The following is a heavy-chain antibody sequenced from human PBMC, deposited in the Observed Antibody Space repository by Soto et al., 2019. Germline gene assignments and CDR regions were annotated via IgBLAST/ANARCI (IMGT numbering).Heavy chain of an antibody. CDR3: ARHGIVWAGAVGGYYYYMDV. CDR1: GGSISSYC. Sequence: PSETLSLTYTVSGGSISSYCWSWIRQNQGKGLGWIGNIYYSGSTYYNPSLKSRVTISVDTSKNQFSLKLSSVTAADTAVYYCARHGIVWAGAVGGYYYYMDVWGKGTTVTVSS. CDR2: IYYSGST. J-gene: IGHJ6*03. D-gene: IGHD2-15*01. V-gene: IGHV4-59*08.